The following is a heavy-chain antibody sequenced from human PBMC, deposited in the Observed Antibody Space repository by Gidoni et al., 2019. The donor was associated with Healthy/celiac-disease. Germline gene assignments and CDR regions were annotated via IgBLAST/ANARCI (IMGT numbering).Heavy chain of an antibody. Sequence: QVQLVQSGAEVKKPGASVKVSCKASGYTFTSYYMHWVRQAPGQGLEWMGIINPSGGSTSYAQKFQGRVTMTRDTSTSTVYMELSSLRSEDTAVYYCARGGIRGYYDSSGYYLNWFDPWGQGTLVTVSS. D-gene: IGHD3-22*01. CDR1: GYTFTSYY. CDR2: INPSGGST. J-gene: IGHJ5*02. V-gene: IGHV1-46*01. CDR3: ARGGIRGYYDSSGYYLNWFDP.